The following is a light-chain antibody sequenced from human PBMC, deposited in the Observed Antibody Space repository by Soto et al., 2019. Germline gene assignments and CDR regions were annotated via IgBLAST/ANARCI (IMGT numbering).Light chain of an antibody. V-gene: IGLV3-21*01. J-gene: IGLJ2*01. CDR2: YDS. CDR1: NIGSKS. Sequence: SYELTQPPSVSVAPGKTARITCGGNNIGSKSVHWYQQKPGQAPVLVIYYDSDRPSGIPERFSGSNSGNTATLTISRVEAGDEADYYCQVWXSSXXHVVFGGGT. CDR3: QVWXSSXXHVV.